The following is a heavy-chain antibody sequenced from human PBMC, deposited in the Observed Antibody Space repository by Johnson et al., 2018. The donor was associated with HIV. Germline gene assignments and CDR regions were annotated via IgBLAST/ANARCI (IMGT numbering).Heavy chain of an antibody. V-gene: IGHV3-66*01. CDR3: ARVRQWLGEEAVDI. CDR2: IYSGGST. J-gene: IGHJ3*02. D-gene: IGHD6-19*01. CDR1: GFTVSSNY. Sequence: VQLVESGGGLVQPGGSLRLSCAASGFTVSSNYMSWVRQAPGKGLEWVSVIYSGGSTYYADSVKGRFTISRDNSKNTLYLQMNSLRAEDTAVYYCARVRQWLGEEAVDIWGQGTMVTVSS.